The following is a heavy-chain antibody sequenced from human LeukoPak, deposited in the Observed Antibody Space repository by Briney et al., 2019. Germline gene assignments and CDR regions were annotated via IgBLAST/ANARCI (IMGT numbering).Heavy chain of an antibody. J-gene: IGHJ4*02. V-gene: IGHV3-74*01. CDR3: ARTVYYEKDDDAFYRNFDY. CDR2: IQSDGRKT. CDR1: GFDFSKYW. D-gene: IGHD3-22*01. Sequence: GGSLRLSCAASGFDFSKYWMHWVRHAPGKGPVWVSRIQSDGRKTDYADSVKGRFTVSRDNAKNALYLQMNSLRVDDTAVYYCARTVYYEKDDDAFYRNFDYWGQGTLVTVSS.